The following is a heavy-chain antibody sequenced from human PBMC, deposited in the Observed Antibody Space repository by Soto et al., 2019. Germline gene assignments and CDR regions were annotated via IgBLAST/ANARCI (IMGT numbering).Heavy chain of an antibody. CDR1: SGSISSSNW. D-gene: IGHD2-21*02. Sequence: SETLSLTCAVSSGSISSSNWWSWVRQPPGKGLEWIGEIYHSGSTNYNPSLKSRVTISVDKSKNQFSLKLSSVTAADTAVYYCARRQEELLSDRSYYFDYWGQGTLVTVSS. J-gene: IGHJ4*02. CDR3: ARRQEELLSDRSYYFDY. V-gene: IGHV4-4*02. CDR2: IYHSGST.